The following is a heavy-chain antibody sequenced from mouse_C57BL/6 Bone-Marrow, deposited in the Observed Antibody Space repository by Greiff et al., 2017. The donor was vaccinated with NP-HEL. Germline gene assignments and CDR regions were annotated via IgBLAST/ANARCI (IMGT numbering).Heavy chain of an antibody. J-gene: IGHJ3*01. Sequence: QVQLLQSGAELARPGASVKLSCTASGFTFTSYGISWVQQSTGQGLEWIGDIYPRSGNTYHNEKLKGKATLTADKSSCTVFMELRSLTYDNAAVYFCASDDSFSYWGQGTVVTVSA. CDR1: GFTFTSYG. D-gene: IGHD2-4*01. CDR2: IYPRSGNT. CDR3: ASDDSFSY. V-gene: IGHV1-81*01.